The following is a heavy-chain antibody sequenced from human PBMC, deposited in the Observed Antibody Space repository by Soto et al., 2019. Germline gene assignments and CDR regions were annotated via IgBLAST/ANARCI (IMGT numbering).Heavy chain of an antibody. D-gene: IGHD2-15*01. Sequence: EVQLLESGGGLVQPGGSLRLSCTVSGFSISSSAFSWVRQTPGKGLEWVSASSGGGGPTHYADSVKGRFTISRDNSQNTLYLQINSLRAEGAAVYYCANYDCSVYTLGGFWGRGTLVSVSS. CDR3: ANYDCSVYTLGGF. CDR2: SSGGGGPT. V-gene: IGHV3-23*01. CDR1: GFSISSSA. J-gene: IGHJ1*01.